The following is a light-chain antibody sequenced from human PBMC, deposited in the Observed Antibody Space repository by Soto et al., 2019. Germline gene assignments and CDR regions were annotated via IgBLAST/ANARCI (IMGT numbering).Light chain of an antibody. CDR1: QSVTSTY. V-gene: IGKV3-20*01. Sequence: EIVLTQSPGTLSLSPGERATLSCGASQSVTSTYLAWYQQKPGQAPRLLIYGVSSRATDIPDRFSGSGSGTDFTLTISRLEPEDFAVYYCQQYDSAPWTFGQGTKVDI. CDR3: QQYDSAPWT. J-gene: IGKJ1*01. CDR2: GVS.